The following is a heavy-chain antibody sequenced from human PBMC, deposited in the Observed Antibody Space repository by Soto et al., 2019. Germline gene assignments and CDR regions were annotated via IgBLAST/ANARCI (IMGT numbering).Heavy chain of an antibody. Sequence: SETLSLTCTVSGGSISSYSSCWIRHPPATGMEWIGYIYYSGRRNYNPSPTIQINISVDTSKNTFSLKLSYVMAADTAVYYCARASCCGSGYSIMLRHWFDTWGQGNLVTVSS. CDR1: GGSISSYS. CDR3: ARASCCGSGYSIMLRHWFDT. D-gene: IGHD2-15*01. V-gene: IGHV4-59*01. CDR2: IYYSGRR. J-gene: IGHJ5*02.